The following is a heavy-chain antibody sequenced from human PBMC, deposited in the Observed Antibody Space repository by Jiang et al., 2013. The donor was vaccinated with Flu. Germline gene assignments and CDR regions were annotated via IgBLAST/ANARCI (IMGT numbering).Heavy chain of an antibody. CDR3: AMATGYYSGEDY. D-gene: IGHD3-9*01. Sequence: MHWVRQAPGKGLEWVAVISYDGSNKYYADSVKGRFTISRDNSKNTLYLQMNSLRAEDTAVYYCAMATGYYSGEDYWGQGTLVTVSS. J-gene: IGHJ4*02. CDR2: ISYDGSNK. V-gene: IGHV3-30*03.